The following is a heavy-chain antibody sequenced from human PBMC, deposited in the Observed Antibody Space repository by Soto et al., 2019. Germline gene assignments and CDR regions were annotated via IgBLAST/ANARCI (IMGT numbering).Heavy chain of an antibody. CDR2: IKSKTDGGTI. Sequence: GGSLRLSCVASGFTFSNAWMNWVRQAPGKGLEWVGRIKSKTDGGTIAYAAPVKGRFTISRDDSKNTLYLQMNSLKTEDTAVYYCTTGYYDNSGYYYGMDVWGQGTTVTVSS. V-gene: IGHV3-15*07. CDR1: GFTFSNAW. CDR3: TTGYYDNSGYYYGMDV. J-gene: IGHJ6*02. D-gene: IGHD3-22*01.